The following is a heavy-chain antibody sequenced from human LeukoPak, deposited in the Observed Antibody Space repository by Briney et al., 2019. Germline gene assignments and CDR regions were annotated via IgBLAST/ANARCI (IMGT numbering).Heavy chain of an antibody. D-gene: IGHD6-19*01. J-gene: IGHJ4*02. CDR3: VAGSGWRFDY. CDR1: GFTFRDYQ. Sequence: PGGSLRLSCEASGFTFRDYQMSWIRQAPGKGLEWISYIHSNPKTIYYADSAKGRFTISRDNAKNSLYVQMNSLRVEDTAVYYCVAGSGWRFDYWGQGTLVTVSS. CDR2: IHSNPKTI. V-gene: IGHV3-11*04.